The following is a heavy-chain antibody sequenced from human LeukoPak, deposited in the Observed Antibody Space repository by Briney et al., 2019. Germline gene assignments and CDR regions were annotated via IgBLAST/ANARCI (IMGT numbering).Heavy chain of an antibody. J-gene: IGHJ6*02. D-gene: IGHD5-12*01. Sequence: ASVKVSCKASGYTFTSYYMHWVRQAPGQGLEWMGIINPSGGSTSYAQKFQGRVTMTRDTSPSTVYMELSSLRSEDTAVYYCARDLRGYSYYYGMDVWGQGTTVTVSS. CDR2: INPSGGST. CDR1: GYTFTSYY. CDR3: ARDLRGYSYYYGMDV. V-gene: IGHV1-46*01.